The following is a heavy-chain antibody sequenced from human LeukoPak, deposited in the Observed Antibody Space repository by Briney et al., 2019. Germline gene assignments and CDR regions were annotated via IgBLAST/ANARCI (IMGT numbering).Heavy chain of an antibody. V-gene: IGHV3-23*01. CDR3: ATALLRASTYMDV. Sequence: GGSLRLSCAASVFTFRTYAMNWVRQAPGKGLEWVSGIGVSGSTYYADSVKGRFTISRDNSKNTLYLQINSLRVEDTAVYYCATALLRASTYMDVWGKGTTVTVSS. CDR1: VFTFRTYA. CDR2: IGVSGST. D-gene: IGHD1-1*01. J-gene: IGHJ6*03.